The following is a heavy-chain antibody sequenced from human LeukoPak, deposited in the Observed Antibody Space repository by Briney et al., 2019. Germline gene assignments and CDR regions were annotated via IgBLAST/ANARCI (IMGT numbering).Heavy chain of an antibody. Sequence: PSQTLSLTCTVSGDSINNGGLSWNWIRQSAGKGLEWIGRIYTSGSTNYNPSLKSRVTMSVDTSKNQFSLKLSSVTAADTAVYYCARGVAAAGTDYYYYYMDVWGKGTTVTVSS. D-gene: IGHD6-13*01. V-gene: IGHV4-61*02. CDR2: IYTSGST. J-gene: IGHJ6*03. CDR1: GDSINNGGLS. CDR3: ARGVAAAGTDYYYYYMDV.